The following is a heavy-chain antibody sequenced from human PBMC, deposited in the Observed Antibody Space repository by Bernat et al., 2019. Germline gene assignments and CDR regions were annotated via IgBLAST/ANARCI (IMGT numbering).Heavy chain of an antibody. CDR2: INQDGSDK. CDR3: AREHRGGYSYNWFDP. D-gene: IGHD5-18*01. J-gene: IGHJ5*02. CDR1: GLTFSNYW. Sequence: EVQLAESGGGLVQPGGSLRLSCSASGLTFSNYWMSWVHQAPGKGLEWVANINQDGSDKFYVDSVKGRFTISRDNAKNSVYLQMNSLKVEDTAFYYCAREHRGGYSYNWFDPWGQGTLVTVSS. V-gene: IGHV3-7*03.